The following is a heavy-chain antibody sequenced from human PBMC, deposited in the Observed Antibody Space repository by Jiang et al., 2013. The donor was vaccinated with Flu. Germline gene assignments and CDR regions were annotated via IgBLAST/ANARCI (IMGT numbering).Heavy chain of an antibody. CDR3: AKGGRYFDWLFSLDFDY. CDR1: GFTFSSYG. Sequence: GVVQPGRSLRLSCAASGFTFSSYGMHWVRQAPGKGLEWVAVISYDGSNKYYADSVKGRFTISRDNSKNTLYLQMNSLRAEDTAVYYCAKGGRYFDWLFSLDFDYWGQGTLVTVSS. CDR2: ISYDGSNK. D-gene: IGHD3-9*01. V-gene: IGHV3-30*18. J-gene: IGHJ4*02.